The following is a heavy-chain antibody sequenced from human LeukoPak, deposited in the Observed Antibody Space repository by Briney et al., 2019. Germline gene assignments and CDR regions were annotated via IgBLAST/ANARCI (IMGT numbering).Heavy chain of an antibody. D-gene: IGHD3-10*01. V-gene: IGHV1-2*02. CDR2: INPNSGGT. Sequence: GASVKVSCKASGYTFTGYFMHWVRQAPGQGLEWMGWINPNSGGTNFAQKFQGRVTMTRDTSISTAYMELSRLRSDDTAVYYCARDQELGGFDYWGQGTLVTVSS. CDR3: ARDQELGGFDY. J-gene: IGHJ4*02. CDR1: GYTFTGYF.